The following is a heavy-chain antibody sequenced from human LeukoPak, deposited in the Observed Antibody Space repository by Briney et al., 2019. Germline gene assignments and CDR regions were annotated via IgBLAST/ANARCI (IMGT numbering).Heavy chain of an antibody. CDR2: IYYSGST. CDR3: ARDRSSSWSAIHWFDP. D-gene: IGHD6-13*01. CDR1: GGSISSYY. Sequence: SETLSLTCTVSGGSISSYYWSWIRQPPGKGLEWIGYIYYSGSTNYNPSLKSRVTISVDTSKNQFSLKLSSVTAADTAVYYCARDRSSSWSAIHWFDPWGQGTLVTVSS. V-gene: IGHV4-59*12. J-gene: IGHJ5*02.